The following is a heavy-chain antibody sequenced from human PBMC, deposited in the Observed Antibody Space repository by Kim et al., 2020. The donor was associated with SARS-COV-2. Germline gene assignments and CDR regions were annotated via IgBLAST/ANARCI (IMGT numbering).Heavy chain of an antibody. CDR3: ARGQQWLITD. V-gene: IGHV3-43*01. D-gene: IGHD6-19*01. Sequence: GGSLRLSCAASGFNFDAYTMHWVRQVPGKGLEWFSLVGPDGTYTEHTDSLRGRFIISRDNIKKSLYLQLNSLVGEDTALYYCARGQQWLITDWGQGTQVTVSA. CDR1: GFNFDAYT. CDR2: VGPDGTYT. J-gene: IGHJ4*02.